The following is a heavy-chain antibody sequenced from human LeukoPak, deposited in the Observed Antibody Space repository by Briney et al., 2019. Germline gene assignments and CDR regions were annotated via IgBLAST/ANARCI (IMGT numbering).Heavy chain of an antibody. Sequence: ASVKVSCKASGYTFTGCYMHWVRQAPGQGLEWMGWINPNSGGTNYAQKFQGWVTMTRDTSISTAYMELSRLRSDDTAVYYCARGGSMVRGVIGYWGQGTLVTVSS. J-gene: IGHJ4*02. V-gene: IGHV1-2*04. D-gene: IGHD3-10*01. CDR1: GYTFTGCY. CDR3: ARGGSMVRGVIGY. CDR2: INPNSGGT.